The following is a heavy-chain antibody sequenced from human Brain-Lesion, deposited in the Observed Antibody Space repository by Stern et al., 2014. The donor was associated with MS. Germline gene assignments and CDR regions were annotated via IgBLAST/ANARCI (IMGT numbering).Heavy chain of an antibody. CDR1: GFSLSTPGVG. V-gene: IGHV2-70*15. J-gene: IGHJ4*02. CDR3: ARMRYSGDYFIDY. CDR2: VDWDDEK. Sequence: QVTLRESGPALVKPTQSLTLTCTFSGFSLSTPGVGVTWIRQPPGQALECLARVDWDDEKYYRTSLKTRLSIFKDTSKNQVVLTMTNMDPVDTATYYCARMRYSGDYFIDYWGQGTLVTVSS. D-gene: IGHD5-12*01.